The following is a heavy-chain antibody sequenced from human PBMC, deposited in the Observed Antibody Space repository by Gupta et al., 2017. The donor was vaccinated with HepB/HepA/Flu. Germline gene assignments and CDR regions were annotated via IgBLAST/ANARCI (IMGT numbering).Heavy chain of an antibody. V-gene: IGHV3-23*01. CDR3: ANHTTWGYFDP. CDR1: GFTFNTYA. CDR2: FSGSDVGA. J-gene: IGHJ5*02. D-gene: IGHD3-22*01. Sequence: EVQLLESGGGLVQPGGSLRLSCAASGFTFNTYATSWVRQGPGMGLEWVSTFSGSDVGASYADSVKGRFTVSRDDSKKTLYLQMDSLRAEDTAIYYCANHTTWGYFDPWGQGTLVTVSS.